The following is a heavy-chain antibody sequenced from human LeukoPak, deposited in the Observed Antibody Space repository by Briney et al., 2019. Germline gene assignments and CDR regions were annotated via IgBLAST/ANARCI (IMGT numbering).Heavy chain of an antibody. CDR1: GGSISSSNW. D-gene: IGHD5-24*01. CDR3: ARAARDGYNYGVLDI. CDR2: IYHSGST. J-gene: IGHJ3*02. V-gene: IGHV4-4*02. Sequence: SGTLSLTCAVSGGSISSSNWWSWVRPPPGKGLEWIGEIYHSGSTYYNPSLKSRVTISVDRSKNQFSLKLSSVTAADTAVYYCARAARDGYNYGVLDIWGQGTMVTVSS.